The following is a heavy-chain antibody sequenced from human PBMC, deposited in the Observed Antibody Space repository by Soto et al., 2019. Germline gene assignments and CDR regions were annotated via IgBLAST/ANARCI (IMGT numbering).Heavy chain of an antibody. Sequence: SETLSLTCTVSGGSISSYYWSWIRQPPGKGLEWIGYIYYSGSTNYNPSLKSRVTISVDTSKNQFSLKLSSVTAADTAVYYCARLLCSGGSCHAHYWDVWGKGTTVTVSS. J-gene: IGHJ6*03. CDR3: ARLLCSGGSCHAHYWDV. CDR2: IYYSGST. V-gene: IGHV4-59*08. D-gene: IGHD2-15*01. CDR1: GGSISSYY.